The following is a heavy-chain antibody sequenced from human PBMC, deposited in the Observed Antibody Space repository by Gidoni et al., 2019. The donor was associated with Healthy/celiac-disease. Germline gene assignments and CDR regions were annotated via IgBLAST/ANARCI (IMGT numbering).Heavy chain of an antibody. J-gene: IGHJ4*02. D-gene: IGHD4-4*01. Sequence: QVQLQESGPGLVKPSQTLSLTCTVSGGSISSGDYYWSWIRQPPGKGLEWIGYIYYSGSTYYNPSLKSRVTISVDTSKNQFSPKLSSVTAADTAVYYCARVPIWGEVTTVSVGSVYNYFDYWGQGTLVTVSS. CDR1: GGSISSGDYY. CDR2: IYYSGST. CDR3: ARVPIWGEVTTVSVGSVYNYFDY. V-gene: IGHV4-30-4*01.